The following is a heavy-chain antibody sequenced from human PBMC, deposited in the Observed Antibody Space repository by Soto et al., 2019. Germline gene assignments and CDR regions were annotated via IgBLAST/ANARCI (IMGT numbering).Heavy chain of an antibody. D-gene: IGHD2-15*01. J-gene: IGHJ4*02. Sequence: GGSLRLSCAASGFTFSSYGMHWVRQAPDKGLGWVAVIWYDGSNKYYADSVKGRFTISRDNSENTLYLEMNSLRAEDTAVYYCARNLRGYCSGGSCSQGPCGYWGQGTLVTVSS. CDR3: ARNLRGYCSGGSCSQGPCGY. V-gene: IGHV3-33*01. CDR2: IWYDGSNK. CDR1: GFTFSSYG.